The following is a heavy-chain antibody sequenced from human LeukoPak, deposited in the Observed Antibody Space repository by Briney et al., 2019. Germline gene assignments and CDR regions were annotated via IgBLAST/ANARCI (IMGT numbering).Heavy chain of an antibody. CDR2: INPSGGST. D-gene: IGHD6-19*01. CDR3: ARFREYSSGWYLNYYYYGMDV. V-gene: IGHV1-46*01. CDR1: GYTFTSYY. J-gene: IGHJ6*02. Sequence: ASVKVSCKASGYTFTSYYMHWVRQAPGQGLEWMGIINPSGGSTSYAQKFQGRVTMTRDTSTSTVYMELSSLRSEDTAVYYCARFREYSSGWYLNYYYYGMDVWGQGTTVTVYS.